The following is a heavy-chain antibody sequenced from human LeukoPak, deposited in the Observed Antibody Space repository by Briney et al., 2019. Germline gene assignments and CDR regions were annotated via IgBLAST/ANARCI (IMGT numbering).Heavy chain of an antibody. CDR3: AKDLSRPLYNDAFDI. V-gene: IGHV3-30*02. CDR2: IRYDGSNK. Sequence: GGSLRLSCAASGFTFSSYGMHWVRQAPGKGLEWVAFIRYDGSNKYYADSVKGRFTISRDNSKNTLYLQMNSLRAEDTAVYYCAKDLSRPLYNDAFDIWGQGTMVTVSS. D-gene: IGHD3-16*01. CDR1: GFTFSSYG. J-gene: IGHJ3*02.